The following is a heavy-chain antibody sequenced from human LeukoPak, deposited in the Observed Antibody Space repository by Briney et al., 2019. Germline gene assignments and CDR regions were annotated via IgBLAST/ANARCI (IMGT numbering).Heavy chain of an antibody. CDR2: ITGSDDNT. CDR3: AKGPQLGSGYHPDY. V-gene: IGHV3-23*01. J-gene: IGHJ4*02. CDR1: GFTFSSAA. Sequence: GESLKISCAASGFTFSSAAMTWVRQAPGKGLQWVSTITGSDDNTYYADSVKGRFTISRDYSKSTVHLQMNSLRVDDTAIYYCAKGPQLGSGYHPDYWGQGTLVTVSS. D-gene: IGHD6-25*01.